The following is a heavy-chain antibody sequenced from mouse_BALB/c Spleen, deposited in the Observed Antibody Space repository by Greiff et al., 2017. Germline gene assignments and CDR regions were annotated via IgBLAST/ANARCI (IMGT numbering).Heavy chain of an antibody. Sequence: QVQLQQSGPGLVQPSQSLSITCTVSGFSLTSYGVHWVRQSPGKGLEWLGVIWSGGSTDYNAAFISRLSISKDNSKSQVFFKMNSLQANDTAIYYCASYGNPFAYWGQGTLVTVSA. CDR3: ASYGNPFAY. J-gene: IGHJ3*01. CDR1: GFSLTSYG. V-gene: IGHV2-2*02. CDR2: IWSGGST. D-gene: IGHD2-1*01.